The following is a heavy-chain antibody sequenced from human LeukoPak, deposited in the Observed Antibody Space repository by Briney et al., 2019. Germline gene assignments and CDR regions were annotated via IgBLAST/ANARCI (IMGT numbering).Heavy chain of an antibody. J-gene: IGHJ4*02. D-gene: IGHD6-19*01. CDR2: IGAGGGAT. Sequence: GGSLRLSCAASGFTLSNYPMSWVRQAPGKGLEWASTIGAGGGATYYADSVKGRFTFSTDSSKNTLYLQMSSLKAEDTAVYYCAKGLAVATSYFDYWGQGTLVTVSS. CDR3: AKGLAVATSYFDY. CDR1: GFTLSNYP. V-gene: IGHV3-23*01.